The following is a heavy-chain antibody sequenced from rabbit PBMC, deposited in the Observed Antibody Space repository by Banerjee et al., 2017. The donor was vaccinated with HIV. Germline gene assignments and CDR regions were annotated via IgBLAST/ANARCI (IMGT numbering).Heavy chain of an antibody. CDR2: INTSSGST. D-gene: IGHD1-1*01. J-gene: IGHJ4*01. CDR1: GFSFSSSYW. CDR3: ARDLAAVIGWNFGL. V-gene: IGHV1S45*01. Sequence: QEQLEESGGDLVKPGASLTLTCTASGFSFSSSYWICWVRQAPGKGLEWIGCINTSSGSTVYASWAKGRFTISRTSSTTVTLQMTSLTAADTATYFCARDLAAVIGWNFGLWGPGTLVTVS.